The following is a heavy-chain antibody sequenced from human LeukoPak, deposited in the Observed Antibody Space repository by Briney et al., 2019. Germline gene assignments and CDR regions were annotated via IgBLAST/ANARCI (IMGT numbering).Heavy chain of an antibody. CDR1: GYTFTGYY. Sequence: ASVKVSCKASGYTFTGYYMHWVRQAPGQGLEWMGWINPNSGGTNYAQKFQGWVTMTRDTSISAAYMELSRLRSDDTAVYYCARSSITMVRGVKSWFDPWGQGTLVTVSS. CDR2: INPNSGGT. D-gene: IGHD3-10*01. V-gene: IGHV1-2*04. CDR3: ARSSITMVRGVKSWFDP. J-gene: IGHJ5*02.